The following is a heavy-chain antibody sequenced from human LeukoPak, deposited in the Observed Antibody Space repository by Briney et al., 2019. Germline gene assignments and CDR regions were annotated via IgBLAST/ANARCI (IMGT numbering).Heavy chain of an antibody. CDR3: ARQVGDGYNYIDY. J-gene: IGHJ4*02. CDR2: ISYDGSNK. Sequence: GRSLRLSCAASGFTFSSYAMYWVRQAPGKGLEWVAVISYDGSNKYYADSVKGRFTISRDNSKNTLYLQMNSLRAEDTAVYYCARQVGDGYNYIDYWGQGTLVTVSS. D-gene: IGHD5-24*01. CDR1: GFTFSSYA. V-gene: IGHV3-30*04.